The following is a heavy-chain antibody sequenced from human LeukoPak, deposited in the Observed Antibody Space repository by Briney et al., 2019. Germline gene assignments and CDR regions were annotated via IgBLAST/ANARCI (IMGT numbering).Heavy chain of an antibody. Sequence: EGSLRLSCAASGFTFSSYEMNWVRQAPGKGLEWVSYISSSGSTIYYADSVKGRFTISRDNAKNSLYLQMNSLRAEDTAVYYCARWRVVPAATYFDYWGQGTLVTVSS. J-gene: IGHJ4*02. D-gene: IGHD2-2*01. CDR2: ISSSGSTI. CDR3: ARWRVVPAATYFDY. V-gene: IGHV3-48*03. CDR1: GFTFSSYE.